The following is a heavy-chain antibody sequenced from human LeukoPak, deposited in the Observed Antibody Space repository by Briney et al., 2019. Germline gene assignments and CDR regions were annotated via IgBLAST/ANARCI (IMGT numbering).Heavy chain of an antibody. D-gene: IGHD3-10*01. CDR1: GGSISSYY. V-gene: IGHV4-59*01. Sequence: SETLSLTCTVSGGSISSYYWSWIRQPPGKGLEWIGYIYYSGSTSYKPSLKSRVTISVDTSKNQFSLKLRSVTAADTAVYYCARDVLWFGELLSPPHFDYWGQGTLVTVSS. CDR2: IYYSGST. CDR3: ARDVLWFGELLSPPHFDY. J-gene: IGHJ4*02.